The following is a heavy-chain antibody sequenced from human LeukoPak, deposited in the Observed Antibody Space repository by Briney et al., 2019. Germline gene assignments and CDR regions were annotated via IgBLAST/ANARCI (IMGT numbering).Heavy chain of an antibody. J-gene: IGHJ3*02. CDR1: GGTFSSYA. CDR3: ARVGGLDGYMIAFDI. CDR2: IIPISGTA. Sequence: SVKVSCKASGGTFSSYAISWVRQAPGQGLEWMGGIIPISGTANYAQKFQGRVTITADESTSTAYMELSSLRSGDTGVYYCARVGGLDGYMIAFDIWGQGTMVTVSS. V-gene: IGHV1-69*13. D-gene: IGHD5-24*01.